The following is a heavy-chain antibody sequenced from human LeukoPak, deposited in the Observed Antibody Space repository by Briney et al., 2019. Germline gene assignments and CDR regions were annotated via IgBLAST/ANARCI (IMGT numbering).Heavy chain of an antibody. J-gene: IGHJ4*02. CDR2: ISSNSDYI. V-gene: IGHV3-21*01. CDR3: ARTSIAAAGKLTY. Sequence: GGSLRLSCAASGFTFSSYSMNWVRQAPGKGLEWVSFISSNSDYIYYADSVKGRFTISRDNAKNSLYLQMNSLRAEDTAVYYCARTSIAAAGKLTYWGQGTLVTVSS. D-gene: IGHD6-13*01. CDR1: GFTFSSYS.